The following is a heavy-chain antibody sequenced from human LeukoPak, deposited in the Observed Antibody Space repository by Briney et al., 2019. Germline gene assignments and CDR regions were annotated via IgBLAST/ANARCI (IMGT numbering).Heavy chain of an antibody. CDR1: GYSISSGVYY. D-gene: IGHD3-16*01. V-gene: IGHV4-31*03. CDR3: ARVETTMIRY. Sequence: SQTLSLTCTVSGYSISSGVYYWTWIRQDPGKGLEWIGYIYYSGNTFYNPALKSRATISVDTSKNQFSLTLSSVTAADTAVYYCARVETTMIRYWGQGTLVTVSS. J-gene: IGHJ4*02. CDR2: IYYSGNT.